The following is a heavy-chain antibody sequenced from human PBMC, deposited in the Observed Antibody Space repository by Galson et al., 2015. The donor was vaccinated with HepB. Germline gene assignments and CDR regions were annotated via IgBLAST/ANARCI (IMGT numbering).Heavy chain of an antibody. V-gene: IGHV3-11*06. CDR2: ISSSSSYT. D-gene: IGHD3-22*01. Sequence: SLRLSCAASGFTFSDYYMSWIRQAPGKGLEWVSYISSSSSYTNYADSVKGRFTISRDDAKNSLYLQMNSLRAEDSAVYYCASHRDYDSSGYYYDYWGQGTLVTVSS. CDR3: ASHRDYDSSGYYYDY. J-gene: IGHJ4*02. CDR1: GFTFSDYY.